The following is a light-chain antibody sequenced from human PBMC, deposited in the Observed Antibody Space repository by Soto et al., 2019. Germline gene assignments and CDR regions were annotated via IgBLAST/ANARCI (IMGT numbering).Light chain of an antibody. V-gene: IGKV1-12*01. J-gene: IGKJ4*01. Sequence: DIQMTQSPSSVSASVGDGVTITCRASKGISSWVARYQQNPGKAPKLLMYAESSLQSGFRSRFRGSGSGTAFQLSLCSLQPEDCANFYRQQANSFPLTFVGGTKVEIK. CDR1: KGISSW. CDR2: AES. CDR3: QQANSFPLT.